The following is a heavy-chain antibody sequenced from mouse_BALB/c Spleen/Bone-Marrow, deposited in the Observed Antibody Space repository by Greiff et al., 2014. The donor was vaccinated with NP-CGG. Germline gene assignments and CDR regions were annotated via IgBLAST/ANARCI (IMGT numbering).Heavy chain of an antibody. D-gene: IGHD2-3*01. CDR3: ARYDGYFDY. J-gene: IGHJ2*01. V-gene: IGHV1-54*01. CDR1: GYAFTDYL. Sequence: QVQLQQSGAELVRPGTSVKVSCKTSGYAFTDYLMEWLKQRPGQGLEWIGVINPGSGSTNYNEKFKDKATLTADKSSSTAYIQLSSLTSDDSAVYFCARYDGYFDYWGQGTTLTVS. CDR2: INPGSGST.